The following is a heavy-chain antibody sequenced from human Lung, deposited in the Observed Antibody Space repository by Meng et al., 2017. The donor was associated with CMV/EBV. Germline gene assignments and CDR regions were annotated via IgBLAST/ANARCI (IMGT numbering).Heavy chain of an antibody. V-gene: IGHV4-4*02. CDR3: ARIERRRILKYCGSDCATTDY. D-gene: IGHD2-21*02. CDR1: GGSISSSNL. Sequence: GSLRLXXAASGGSISSSNLWTWVRQVPGKGLEWIGEIYHSGSTNYNPSLKSRVTISVDKFKNQFSLKLGSVTAADTAVYYCARIERRRILKYCGSDCATTDYWGQGXLVTVSS. J-gene: IGHJ4*02. CDR2: IYHSGST.